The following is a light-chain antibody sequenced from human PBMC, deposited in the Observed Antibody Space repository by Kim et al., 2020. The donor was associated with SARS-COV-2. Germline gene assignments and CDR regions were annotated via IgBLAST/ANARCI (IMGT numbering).Light chain of an antibody. V-gene: IGKV1-8*01. J-gene: IGKJ1*01. CDR1: QGISSY. CDR3: QQYYSYPLT. CDR2: AAS. Sequence: ASTGDRVPITCRAGQGISSYLAWYQQKPGKAPKLLIYAASTLQSGVPSRFSGSGSGTDFTLTISCLQSEDFATYYCQQYYSYPLTFGQGTKVDIK.